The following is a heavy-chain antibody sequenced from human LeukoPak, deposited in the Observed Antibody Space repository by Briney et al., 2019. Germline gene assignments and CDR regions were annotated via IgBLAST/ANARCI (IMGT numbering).Heavy chain of an antibody. CDR1: GFTFSSYA. CDR3: ARVAYSSSSHCFDY. D-gene: IGHD6-6*01. J-gene: IGHJ4*02. Sequence: GGSLRLSCAASGFTFSSYAMHWVRQAPGKGLEWVAVISYDGSNKYYADSVKGRFTISRDNSKNTLYLQMNSLRAEDTAVYYCARVAYSSSSHCFDYWGQGTLVTVSS. V-gene: IGHV3-30*01. CDR2: ISYDGSNK.